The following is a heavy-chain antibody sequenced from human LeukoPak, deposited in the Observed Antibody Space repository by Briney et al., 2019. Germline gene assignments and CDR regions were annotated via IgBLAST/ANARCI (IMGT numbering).Heavy chain of an antibody. Sequence: PSETLSLTCTVSGGSISSHYWSWIRQPRGKGLEWIGYIYYSGSTNYNPSLKSRVTISVDTSKNQFSLKLSSVTAAGTAVYYCARGTDDYESYNWFDPWGQGTLVTVSS. CDR2: IYYSGST. D-gene: IGHD4-17*01. V-gene: IGHV4-59*11. CDR1: GGSISSHY. CDR3: ARGTDDYESYNWFDP. J-gene: IGHJ5*02.